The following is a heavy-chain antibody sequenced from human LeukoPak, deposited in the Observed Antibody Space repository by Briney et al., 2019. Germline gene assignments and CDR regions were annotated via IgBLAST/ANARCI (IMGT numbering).Heavy chain of an antibody. CDR1: GFTFSSYG. D-gene: IGHD1-26*01. CDR3: ARDDLGLGMDY. Sequence: GRSLRLSCAASGFTFSSYGMHWVRQAPGKGLEWVAVIWYDGSNKYYADSVKGRFTISRDNSKNTLYLQMNSLRAEDTAVYYCARDDLGLGMDYWGQGTLVTVSS. J-gene: IGHJ4*02. V-gene: IGHV3-33*01. CDR2: IWYDGSNK.